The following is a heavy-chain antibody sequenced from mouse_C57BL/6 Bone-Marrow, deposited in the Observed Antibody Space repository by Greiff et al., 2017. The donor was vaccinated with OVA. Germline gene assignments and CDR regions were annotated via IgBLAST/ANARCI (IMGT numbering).Heavy chain of an antibody. V-gene: IGHV5-17*01. CDR3: ARTLDGYYYFDY. Sequence: EVMLVESGGGLVKPGGSLKLSCAASGFTFSDYGMHWVRQAPEKGLEWVAYISSGSSTIYYADTVKGRFTISRDNAKNTLFLQMTSLRSEDTAMYYCARTLDGYYYFDYWGQGTTLTVSS. D-gene: IGHD2-3*01. CDR2: ISSGSSTI. J-gene: IGHJ2*01. CDR1: GFTFSDYG.